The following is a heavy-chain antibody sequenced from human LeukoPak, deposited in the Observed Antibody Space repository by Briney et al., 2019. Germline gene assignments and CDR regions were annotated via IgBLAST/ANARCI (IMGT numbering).Heavy chain of an antibody. CDR2: ISSSSSYI. CDR3: ARHEVATIIFPFDY. CDR1: GFTFSSYS. Sequence: GGSLRLSCAASGFTFSSYSMNWVRQAPGKGLGWVSSISSSSSYIYYADSVKGRFTISRDNAKNSLYLQMNSLRAEDTAVYYCARHEVATIIFPFDYWGQGTLVTVSS. J-gene: IGHJ4*02. D-gene: IGHD5-12*01. V-gene: IGHV3-21*01.